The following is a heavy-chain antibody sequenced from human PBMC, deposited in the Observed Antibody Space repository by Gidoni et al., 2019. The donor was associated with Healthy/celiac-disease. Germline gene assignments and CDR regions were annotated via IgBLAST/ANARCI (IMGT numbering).Heavy chain of an antibody. CDR1: GFTFSSYA. CDR2: ISGSGGST. CDR3: AKDLVPAAIRGGFDY. J-gene: IGHJ4*02. Sequence: AASGFTFSSYAMSWVRQAPGKGLEWVSAISGSGGSTYYADSVKGRFTISRDNSKNTLYLQMNSLRAEDTAVYYCAKDLVPAAIRGGFDYWGQGTLVTVSS. V-gene: IGHV3-23*01. D-gene: IGHD2-2*02.